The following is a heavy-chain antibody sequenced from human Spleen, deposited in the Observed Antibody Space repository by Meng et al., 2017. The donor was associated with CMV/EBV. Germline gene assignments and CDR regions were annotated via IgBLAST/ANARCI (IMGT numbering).Heavy chain of an antibody. CDR1: GFTFNTYW. J-gene: IGHJ4*02. Sequence: GGSLRLSCAASGFTFNTYWMNWVRQAPGKGLVWVSRITSDGSSTTYADSVKGRFTISRDNAKNTLYLQMNSLGAEDTAVYYCAREYRLKYDSSGFDFWGQGTLVTVSS. CDR3: AREYRLKYDSSGFDF. CDR2: ITSDGSST. D-gene: IGHD3-22*01. V-gene: IGHV3-74*01.